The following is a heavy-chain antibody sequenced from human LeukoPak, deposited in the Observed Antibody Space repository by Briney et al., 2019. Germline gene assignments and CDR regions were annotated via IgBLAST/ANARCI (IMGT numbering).Heavy chain of an antibody. CDR3: ARGKAARPPYYYYYMDV. Sequence: SETLSLTCAAYGGSFSGYYWTWVRQPPGKGLEWIGEINHSGNTNYNPSLKSRVTISVDTSKNQLSLKLTSVTAADTAVYYCARGKAARPPYYYYYMDVWGKGTTVTVSS. CDR2: INHSGNT. CDR1: GGSFSGYY. V-gene: IGHV4-34*01. D-gene: IGHD6-6*01. J-gene: IGHJ6*03.